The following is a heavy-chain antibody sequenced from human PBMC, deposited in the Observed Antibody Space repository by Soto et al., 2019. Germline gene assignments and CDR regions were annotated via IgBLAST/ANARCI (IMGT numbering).Heavy chain of an antibody. CDR1: GITYTTYA. J-gene: IGHJ5*02. CDR3: ARAISGSVT. D-gene: IGHD5-12*01. Sequence: ASVKVSCKASGITYTTYAIHWVRQAPGQGLEWMGWINTGNGNTRYSQRFQGRVTLTTDTSANTAYMDLTSLTSDDTAVYYSARAISGSVTWGQGTLVTVSS. V-gene: IGHV1-3*04. CDR2: INTGNGNT.